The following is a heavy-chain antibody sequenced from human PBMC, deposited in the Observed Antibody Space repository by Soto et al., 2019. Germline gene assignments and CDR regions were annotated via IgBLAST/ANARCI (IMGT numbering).Heavy chain of an antibody. CDR1: GFSFSNFA. CDR3: AKDDFTDRGEDYFDH. J-gene: IGHJ4*02. Sequence: DVQLLESGGGLVQPGESLRLSCAASGFSFSNFAMSWVRQAPGKGLEWVSGIGAGGDITFYADSVKGRFGISRDNSKNTVYLQVNSLRAEDTAVYFCAKDDFTDRGEDYFDHWDPGTLVTVSS. V-gene: IGHV3-23*01. CDR2: IGAGGDIT. D-gene: IGHD2-21*01.